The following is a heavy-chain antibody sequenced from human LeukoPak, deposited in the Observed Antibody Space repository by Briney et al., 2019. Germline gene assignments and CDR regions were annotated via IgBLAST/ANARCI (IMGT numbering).Heavy chain of an antibody. J-gene: IGHJ4*02. CDR2: IHHSGSI. V-gene: IGHV4-34*01. D-gene: IGHD1-7*01. Sequence: PSETLSLTCAVYGDSFNDYFWSWIRQPPGKGREWIGQIHHSGSIKYTASLKSRVAISVDTSKNQFSLKLNSVTAADTAVYFCARGHLRTGTREFDYWGQGTLVTASS. CDR1: GDSFNDYF. CDR3: ARGHLRTGTREFDY.